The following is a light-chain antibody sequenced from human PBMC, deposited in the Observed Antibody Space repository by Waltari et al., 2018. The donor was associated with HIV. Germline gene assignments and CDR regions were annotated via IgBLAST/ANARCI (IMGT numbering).Light chain of an antibody. CDR1: SSDIGASYS. CDR3: SSYGDSLRVL. J-gene: IGLJ3*02. Sequence: QSALTKPPSASGSLGKSVTISCTGPSSDIGASYSFSWFQQTPLSAPKLLLYEVTRRPSSVSYRFSGSRSGSTAFLTVAGLQPDDEATYFCSSYGDSLRVLFGGGTNVTVL. CDR2: EVT. V-gene: IGLV2-8*01.